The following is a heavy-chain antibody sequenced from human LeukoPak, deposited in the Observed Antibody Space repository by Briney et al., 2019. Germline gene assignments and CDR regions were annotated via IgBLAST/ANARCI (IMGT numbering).Heavy chain of an antibody. J-gene: IGHJ6*03. Sequence: GGSLRLSCAASGFTFSTYSMNWVRQAPGKGLEWVSSISSSSSYIYYADSVKGRFTISRDNARNSLYLQMNSLRAEDTAIYYCAKNGDRGAYCSGGSCYPYYYYYIDVWGKGTTVTISS. CDR1: GFTFSTYS. CDR2: ISSSSSYI. D-gene: IGHD2-15*01. V-gene: IGHV3-21*04. CDR3: AKNGDRGAYCSGGSCYPYYYYYIDV.